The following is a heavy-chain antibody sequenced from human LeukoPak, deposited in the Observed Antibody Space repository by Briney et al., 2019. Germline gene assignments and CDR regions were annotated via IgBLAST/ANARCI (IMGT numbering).Heavy chain of an antibody. CDR3: ARERGLAYYYGSGGFYNWFDP. Sequence: SETLSLTCAVYGGSFSGYYWSWIRQPPGKGLEWIGEINHSGSTNYNPSLKSRVTISVDTSKNQFSLKLSSVTAADTAVYYCARERGLAYYYGSGGFYNWFDPWGQGTLVTVSS. CDR2: INHSGST. CDR1: GGSFSGYY. J-gene: IGHJ5*02. V-gene: IGHV4-34*01. D-gene: IGHD3-10*01.